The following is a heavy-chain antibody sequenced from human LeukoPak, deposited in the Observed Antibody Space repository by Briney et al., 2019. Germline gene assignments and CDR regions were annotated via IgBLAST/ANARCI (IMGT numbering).Heavy chain of an antibody. J-gene: IGHJ4*02. V-gene: IGHV1-3*01. CDR2: INAGNGNT. D-gene: IGHD3-3*01. CDR3: ARDEARITIFGVAGYFDY. CDR1: GYAFTSYA. Sequence: ASVKVSCKASGYAFTSYAMHWVRQAPGQRLEWMGWINAGNGNTKYSQKFQGRVTITRDTSASTAYMVLSSLRSEDTAVYYCARDEARITIFGVAGYFDYWGQGTLVTVSS.